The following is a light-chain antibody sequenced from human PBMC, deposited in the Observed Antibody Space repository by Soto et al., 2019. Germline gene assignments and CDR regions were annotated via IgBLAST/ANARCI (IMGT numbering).Light chain of an antibody. V-gene: IGKV1-39*01. CDR2: TAS. CDR1: QSISRF. CDR3: QQNDSSTLT. Sequence: DIQMTQSPSSLSASVGDRVTITCRASQSISRFLNWYQQKPGKAPKILIYTASTLQNGVPSRFSGGGAGVAFTLPINSPHPEDFAAYYWQQNDSSTLTFGGGTKVEIK. J-gene: IGKJ4*01.